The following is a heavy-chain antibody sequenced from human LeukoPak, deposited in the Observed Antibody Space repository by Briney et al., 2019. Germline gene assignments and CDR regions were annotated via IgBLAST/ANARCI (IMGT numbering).Heavy chain of an antibody. J-gene: IGHJ4*02. CDR2: IYYSGST. Sequence: SETLSLTCTVSGGSISSSSYYWGWIRQPPGKGLEWIGSIYYSGSTYYNPSLKSRVTISVDTSKNQFSLKLSSVTAADTAVYYCARHPTNDGYFSDYWSQGTLVTVSS. V-gene: IGHV4-39*01. D-gene: IGHD5-18*01. CDR3: ARHPTNDGYFSDY. CDR1: GGSISSSSYY.